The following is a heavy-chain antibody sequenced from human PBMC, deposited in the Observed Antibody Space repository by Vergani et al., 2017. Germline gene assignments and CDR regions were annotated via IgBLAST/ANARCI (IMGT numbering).Heavy chain of an antibody. CDR2: INPNSGGT. V-gene: IGHV1-2*02. J-gene: IGHJ4*02. D-gene: IGHD2-2*01. CDR1: GYTFTDYF. CDR3: ARVGTSSNRDYFDY. Sequence: QVQLVQSGAEVKKPGASVKVSCKASGYTFTDYFMHWVRQAPGQGLEWMGWINPNSGGTNYAQKFQGRVTMTRDTSISTAYMELSNLRSDDTAVYYCARVGTSSNRDYFDYWVQGTLVTDSS.